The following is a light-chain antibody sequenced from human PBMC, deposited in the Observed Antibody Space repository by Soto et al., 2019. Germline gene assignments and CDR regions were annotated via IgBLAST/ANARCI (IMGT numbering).Light chain of an antibody. CDR2: AAS. V-gene: IGKV1-27*01. CDR1: QGISNF. J-gene: IGKJ5*01. CDR3: QKYSSAIT. Sequence: DIQMTQSPSSLSASVGDRVTITCRASQGISNFLAWYQQKPGKVPKLLISAASTLQSGVPSRFSGSGSGKDITLTISILQPEYVVSYYWQKYSSAITFGQGTRLEIK.